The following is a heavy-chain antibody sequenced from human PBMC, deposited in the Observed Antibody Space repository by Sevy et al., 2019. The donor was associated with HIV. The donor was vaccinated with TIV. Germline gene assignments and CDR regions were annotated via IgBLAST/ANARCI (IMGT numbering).Heavy chain of an antibody. D-gene: IGHD3-3*01. CDR3: TGRKVGDFWSGSIRGPWAGGPLFDY. V-gene: IGHV3-23*01. CDR2: ISHSGDST. CDR1: GFTFSSYA. Sequence: GGSLRLSCTSSGFTFSSYAMNWVRQAPGKGLEWVSTISHSGDSTYYADSVKGRFTISRDNSENTLYLQMNSLRAEDTALYYWTGRKVGDFWSGSIRGPWAGGPLFDYWGRGTLVTVSS. J-gene: IGHJ4*02.